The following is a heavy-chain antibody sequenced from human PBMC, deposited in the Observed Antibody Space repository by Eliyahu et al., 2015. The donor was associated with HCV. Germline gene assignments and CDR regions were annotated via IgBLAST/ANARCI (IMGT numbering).Heavy chain of an antibody. Sequence: QVQLVQSGAXVKKPGASVXVSCKASGXXFXTYAXHXMXXAPGQSLEWMGWINPGNGVTKYSQKFQDRVTITRDTSASTAYMELISLRSEDTAVYFCARFRATVETITXYFDYWGQGSLVIVSS. CDR1: GXXFXTYA. J-gene: IGHJ4*02. CDR2: INPGNGVT. V-gene: IGHV1-3*01. D-gene: IGHD1-14*01. CDR3: ARFRATVETITXYFDY.